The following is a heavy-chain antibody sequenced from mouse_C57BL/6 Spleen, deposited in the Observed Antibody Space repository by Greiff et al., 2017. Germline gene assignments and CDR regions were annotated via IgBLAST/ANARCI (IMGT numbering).Heavy chain of an antibody. CDR1: GYSITSGYY. Sequence: EVKLKESGPGLVKPSQSLSLTCSVTGYSITSGYYWNWIRQFPGNKLEWMGYISYDGSNNYNPSLKNRISITRDTSKNQFFLKLNSVTTEDTATYYCARGGGYDAMDYWGQGTSVTVSS. V-gene: IGHV3-6*01. CDR2: ISYDGSN. CDR3: ARGGGYDAMDY. D-gene: IGHD1-1*02. J-gene: IGHJ4*01.